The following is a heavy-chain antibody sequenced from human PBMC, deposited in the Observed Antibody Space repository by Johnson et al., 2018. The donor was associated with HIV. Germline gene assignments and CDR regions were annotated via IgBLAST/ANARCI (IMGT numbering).Heavy chain of an antibody. J-gene: IGHJ3*02. V-gene: IGHV3-23*04. D-gene: IGHD1-26*01. CDR2: ISGSGGST. CDR1: GFTFSSYA. CDR3: ARDWEEHGAFDI. Sequence: VQLVESGGGLVQPGGSLRLSCAASGFTFSSYAMSWVRQAPGKGLEWVSTISGSGGSTYYADSVKGRFTISRDNSKNTLYLQMNSLRADDTAVYYCARDWEEHGAFDIWGQGTMVTVS.